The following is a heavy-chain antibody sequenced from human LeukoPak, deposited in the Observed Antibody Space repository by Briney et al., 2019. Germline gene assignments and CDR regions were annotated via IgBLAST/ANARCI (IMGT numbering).Heavy chain of an antibody. CDR3: ARIRGQLAMATINSYYFDY. CDR2: MNPNSGNT. D-gene: IGHD5-24*01. CDR1: GYTFTSYD. Sequence: ASVKVSCKASGYTFTSYDINWVRQATGQGLEWMGWMNPNSGNTGYAQKFQDRVTMTRNTSISTAYMELSSLRSEDTAVYYCARIRGQLAMATINSYYFDYWGQGTLVTVSS. V-gene: IGHV1-8*01. J-gene: IGHJ4*02.